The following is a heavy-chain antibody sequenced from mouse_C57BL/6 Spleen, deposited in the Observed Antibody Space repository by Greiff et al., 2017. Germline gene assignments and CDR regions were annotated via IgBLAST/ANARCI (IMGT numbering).Heavy chain of an antibody. V-gene: IGHV14-4*01. J-gene: IGHJ4*01. Sequence: EVKLVESGAELVRPGASVKLSCTASGFNIKDDYMHWVKQRPEQGLEWIGWIDPENGDTEYASKFQGKATITADTSSNTAYLQLSSLTSEDTAVYYCTPYDYDNYAMDYWGQGTSVTVSS. CDR1: GFNIKDDY. CDR2: IDPENGDT. CDR3: TPYDYDNYAMDY. D-gene: IGHD2-4*01.